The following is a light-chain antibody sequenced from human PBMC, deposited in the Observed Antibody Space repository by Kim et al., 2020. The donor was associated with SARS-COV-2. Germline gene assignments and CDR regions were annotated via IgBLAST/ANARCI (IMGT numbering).Light chain of an antibody. Sequence: SASVGDSVTITCRASQSIDNWLAGYQQKPGTAPKILIYKASSLEGGAPSRFSGGGFGTEFTLTITSLQPDDFATYYCQQYNTYPYTFGQGTKLEI. CDR2: KAS. CDR1: QSIDNW. CDR3: QQYNTYPYT. J-gene: IGKJ2*01. V-gene: IGKV1-5*03.